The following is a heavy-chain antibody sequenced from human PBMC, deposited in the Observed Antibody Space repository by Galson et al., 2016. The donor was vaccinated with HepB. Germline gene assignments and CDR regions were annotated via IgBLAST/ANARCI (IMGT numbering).Heavy chain of an antibody. V-gene: IGHV1-2*04. D-gene: IGHD6-19*01. J-gene: IGHJ4*02. CDR3: AKGVAGDYFDY. Sequence: SVKVSCKASGYTFTGYHIHWVRQAPGQGFEWMGGINPNSGGTNYAQKFQGWVTMTRDTSISTAYMELSRLRSDDTAVYYCAKGVAGDYFDYWGQGTLVTVSS. CDR2: INPNSGGT. CDR1: GYTFTGYH.